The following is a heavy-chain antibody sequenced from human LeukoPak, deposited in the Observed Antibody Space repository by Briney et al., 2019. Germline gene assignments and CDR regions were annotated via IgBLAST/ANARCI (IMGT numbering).Heavy chain of an antibody. J-gene: IGHJ3*02. CDR2: IYYSGST. V-gene: IGHV4-59*01. Sequence: SETLSLTCTVSGGSISGYYWSWIRHPPGKGLEWMGYIYYSGSTKYNPSLQSRVTMSVDTSRSQFSLKLSSVTAADTAVYYCARGGLENGYHSNDGFDIWGQGTMVTVSS. CDR3: ARGGLENGYHSNDGFDI. CDR1: GGSISGYY. D-gene: IGHD3-22*01.